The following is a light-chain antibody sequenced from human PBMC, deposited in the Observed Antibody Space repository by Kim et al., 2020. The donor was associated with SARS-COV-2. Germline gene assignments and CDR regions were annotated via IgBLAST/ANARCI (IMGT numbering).Light chain of an antibody. CDR3: LVSYSGVRV. V-gene: IGLV7-46*01. CDR2: DTT. CDR1: TGAVTSGHY. Sequence: QAVVTQEPSLTVSPGGTVTLTCGSSTGAVTSGHYPYWFQQKPGQAPRTLIYDTTNKHSWTPARFSGSLLGGKAALTLSGAQPEDEADYYCLVSYSGVRVFGGGTPLTVL. J-gene: IGLJ3*02.